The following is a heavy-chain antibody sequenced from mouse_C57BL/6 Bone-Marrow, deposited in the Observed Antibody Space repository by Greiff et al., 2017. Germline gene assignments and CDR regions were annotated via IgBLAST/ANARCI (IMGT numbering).Heavy chain of an antibody. V-gene: IGHV5-6*01. D-gene: IGHD2-4*01. CDR3: ARHTMMTAWFAY. CDR2: ISSGGSYT. CDR1: GFTFSSYG. Sequence: EVKVIESGGDLVKPGGSLKLSCAASGFTFSSYGMSWVRQTPDKRLEWVATISSGGSYTYYPDSVKGRFTISRDNAKNTLYLQMSSLKSEDTAMYYSARHTMMTAWFAYWGQGTLVTVSA. J-gene: IGHJ3*01.